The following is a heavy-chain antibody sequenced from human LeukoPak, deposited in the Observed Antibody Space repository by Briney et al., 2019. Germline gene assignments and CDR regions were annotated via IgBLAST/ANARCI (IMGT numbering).Heavy chain of an antibody. CDR1: GFSLSTSGVG. V-gene: IGHV2-5*01. CDR2: IYWNDDK. CDR3: ARTTIAAAGTGYFQH. D-gene: IGHD6-13*01. J-gene: IGHJ1*01. Sequence: SGPTLAKPTQILTLTCTFSGFSLSTSGVGVGWIRRPPGKALEWLALIYWNDDKRYSPSLKSRLTITKDTSKNQVVLTMTNMDPVDTATYYCARTTIAAAGTGYFQHWGQGTLVTVSS.